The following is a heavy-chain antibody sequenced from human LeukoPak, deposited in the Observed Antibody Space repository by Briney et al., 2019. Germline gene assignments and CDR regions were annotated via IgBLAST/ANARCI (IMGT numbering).Heavy chain of an antibody. Sequence: GGSLRLSCAASGFTFNNYAMNWVRQATGKGLEWASSISGGGGATYYADSAKGRFTISRDNSQNTLYLQMNSLRAEDTAVYYCARDYADYVGYFFFDYWGQGTLVTVSS. J-gene: IGHJ4*02. D-gene: IGHD4-17*01. CDR1: GFTFNNYA. CDR2: ISGGGGAT. V-gene: IGHV3-23*01. CDR3: ARDYADYVGYFFFDY.